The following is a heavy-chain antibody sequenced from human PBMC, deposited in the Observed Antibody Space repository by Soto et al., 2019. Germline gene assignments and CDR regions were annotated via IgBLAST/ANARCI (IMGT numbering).Heavy chain of an antibody. J-gene: IGHJ6*02. CDR3: ARDYGSVPYYYYGMDV. Sequence: PSETLSLTCTVSGGSIISGDYYWRWIRQPPGKGLEWIGYIYYSGSTYYNPSLKSRVTISVDTSKNQFSLKLSSVTAADTAVYYCARDYGSVPYYYYGMDVWGQGTTVTVSS. V-gene: IGHV4-30-4*01. CDR1: GGSIISGDYY. CDR2: IYYSGST. D-gene: IGHD3-10*01.